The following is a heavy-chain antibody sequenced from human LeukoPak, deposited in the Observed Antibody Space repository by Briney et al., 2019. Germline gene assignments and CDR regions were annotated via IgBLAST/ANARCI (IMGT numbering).Heavy chain of an antibody. D-gene: IGHD1/OR15-1a*01. CDR3: ARDGGAWTNSERFDP. CDR2: IYYSGST. V-gene: IGHV4-59*01. Sequence: SETLSLTCTVSGGSISSYYWSWIRQPPGKGLEWIGYIYYSGSTNYNPSLKSRVTISVDTSKNQFSLKLSSVTAADTAVYYCARDGGAWTNSERFDPWGQGTLVTVSS. CDR1: GGSISSYY. J-gene: IGHJ5*02.